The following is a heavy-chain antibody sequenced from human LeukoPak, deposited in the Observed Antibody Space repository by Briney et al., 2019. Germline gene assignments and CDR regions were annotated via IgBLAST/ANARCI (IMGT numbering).Heavy chain of an antibody. J-gene: IGHJ6*02. CDR1: GYTFTSYD. D-gene: IGHD2-2*01. CDR2: MNPNSGNT. V-gene: IGHV1-8*01. CDR3: ARGEYCSSTSCYLSYYYYYYGMDV. Sequence: ASVKVSCKASGYTFTSYDINWVRQATGQGLERMGWMNPNSGNTGYAQKFQGRVTMTRNTSISTAYMELSSLRSEDTAVYYCARGEYCSSTSCYLSYYYYYYGMDVWGQGTTVTVSS.